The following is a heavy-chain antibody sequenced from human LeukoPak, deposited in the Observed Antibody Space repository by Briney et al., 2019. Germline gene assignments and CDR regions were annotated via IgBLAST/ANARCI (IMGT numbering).Heavy chain of an antibody. D-gene: IGHD3-22*01. CDR3: ARGQPINYYDSSGHYYDY. CDR1: GFTFSSYD. CDR2: IGTAGDT. J-gene: IGHJ4*02. V-gene: IGHV3-13*01. Sequence: GGSLRLSCAASGFTFSSYDMHWVRQATGKGLEWVSAIGTAGDTYYPGSVKGRFTISRENAKNSLYLQMNSLRAGDTAVYYCARGQPINYYDSSGHYYDYWGQGTLVTVSS.